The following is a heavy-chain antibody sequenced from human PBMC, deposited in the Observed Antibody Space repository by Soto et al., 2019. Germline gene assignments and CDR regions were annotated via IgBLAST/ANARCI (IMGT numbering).Heavy chain of an antibody. V-gene: IGHV3-23*01. CDR3: RKDSGCSGWPGFDC. CDR2: ITADGGGT. CDR1: GFTFDDYS. D-gene: IGHD6-19*01. Sequence: GGSLRLSCAASGFTFDDYSMHWVRQAPGKGLEWVSGITADGGGTFYAASVKRRFTISRDNSKNTLYLQMDNLRAEDTALYYCRKDSGCSGWPGFDCWGQGTQVTVSS. J-gene: IGHJ4*02.